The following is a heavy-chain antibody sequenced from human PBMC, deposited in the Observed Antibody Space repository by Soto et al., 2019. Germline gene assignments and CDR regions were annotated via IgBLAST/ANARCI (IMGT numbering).Heavy chain of an antibody. CDR3: VRDGSKSLRDWFDP. CDR2: VYATGTT. V-gene: IGHV4-4*07. CDR1: GGSISKFY. Sequence: NPSETLSLTGNVSGGSISKFYWAWIRKTAGNGLEWMGRVYATGTTDYNPSLRSRVAMSVDISKKTFSLRLRSVTGADSGVYYCVRDGSKSLRDWFDPWGQGRLVTVS. J-gene: IGHJ5*02.